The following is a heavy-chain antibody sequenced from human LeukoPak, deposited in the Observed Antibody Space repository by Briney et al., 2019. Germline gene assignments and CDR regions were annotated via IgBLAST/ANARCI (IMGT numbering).Heavy chain of an antibody. V-gene: IGHV1-69*04. J-gene: IGHJ4*02. CDR1: GGTFSSYA. Sequence: GSSVKVSCKASGGTFSSYAISWVRQAPGQGLEWMGRIIPILGIANYAQKFQGRVTITADKSTSTAYMELSSLRSEDTAVYYCARDQVYYYGSGSYSPLDYWGQGTLVTVSS. CDR3: ARDQVYYYGSGSYSPLDY. CDR2: IIPILGIA. D-gene: IGHD3-10*01.